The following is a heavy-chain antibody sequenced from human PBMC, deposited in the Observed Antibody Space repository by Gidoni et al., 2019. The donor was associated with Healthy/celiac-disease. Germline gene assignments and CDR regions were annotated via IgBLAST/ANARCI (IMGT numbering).Heavy chain of an antibody. CDR1: GGSFRGYY. V-gene: IGHV4-34*01. Sequence: QVQLQQWGAGLLKPSETLSLPYAVYGGSFRGYYRSWIRPPPGKGLEWIGEINHRGSTNYNPSLKSRVTISVDTSKNQFSLKLSSVTAADTAVYYCARVGGTYCSGGSCYSPGWFDPWGQGTLVTVSS. D-gene: IGHD2-15*01. J-gene: IGHJ5*02. CDR2: INHRGST. CDR3: ARVGGTYCSGGSCYSPGWFDP.